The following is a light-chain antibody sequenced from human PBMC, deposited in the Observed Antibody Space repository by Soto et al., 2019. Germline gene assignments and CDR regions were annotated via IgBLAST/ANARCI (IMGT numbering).Light chain of an antibody. CDR1: SSDVGLYNY. J-gene: IGLJ2*01. Sequence: QSALTQPASVSGSPGQSITISCTGSSSDVGLYNYVSWYQQHPGKAPKLMIYDVNDRPSGVSDRFSGSKSGNTASLTISGLQADDEADYFCISYTSDTTHVVFGGGTKLTVL. CDR2: DVN. CDR3: ISYTSDTTHVV. V-gene: IGLV2-14*03.